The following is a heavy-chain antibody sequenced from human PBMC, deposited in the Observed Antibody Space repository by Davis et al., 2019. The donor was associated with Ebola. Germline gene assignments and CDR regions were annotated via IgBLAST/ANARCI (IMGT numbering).Heavy chain of an antibody. Sequence: GGSLRLSCAASGFTVSSNYMSWVRQAPGKGLEWVSVIYSGGSTYYADSVKGRFTISRDNAKNSLYLQMNSLRDEDTAVYYCARGPRDIVVVVAAMPFDPWGQGTLVTVSS. CDR1: GFTVSSNY. CDR3: ARGPRDIVVVVAAMPFDP. CDR2: IYSGGST. J-gene: IGHJ5*02. D-gene: IGHD2-15*01. V-gene: IGHV3-66*01.